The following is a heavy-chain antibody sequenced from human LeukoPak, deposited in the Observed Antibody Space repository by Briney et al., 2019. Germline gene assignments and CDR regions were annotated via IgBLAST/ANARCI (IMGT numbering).Heavy chain of an antibody. V-gene: IGHV4-39*01. D-gene: IGHD3-22*01. CDR3: ARQEAVVKPFFYYYIDV. CDR2: IYYSGST. J-gene: IGHJ6*03. CDR1: GGSISSSSYY. Sequence: PSETLSLTCTVSGGSISSSSYYWGWIRQPPGKGLEWIGSIYYSGSTNYNPSLKSRVTISVDTSKNQFSLKLSSVTAADTAVYYCARQEAVVKPFFYYYIDVWGKGTTVTVSS.